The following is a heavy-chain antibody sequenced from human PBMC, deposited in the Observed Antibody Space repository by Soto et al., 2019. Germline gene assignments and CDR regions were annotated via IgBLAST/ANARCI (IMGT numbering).Heavy chain of an antibody. CDR2: IYYSGST. CDR3: ARLFSYPGAYCGGDCYVYFGY. J-gene: IGHJ4*02. V-gene: IGHV4-39*01. CDR1: GGSISSSTYY. D-gene: IGHD2-21*02. Sequence: SSETLSLTCTPSGGSISSSTYYWGWIRQPPGKGLEWIGSIYYSGSTYYNPSLKSRVTISVDTSKNQFSLKLSSVTAADTAVYYCARLFSYPGAYCGGDCYVYFGYWGQGTLVTVSS.